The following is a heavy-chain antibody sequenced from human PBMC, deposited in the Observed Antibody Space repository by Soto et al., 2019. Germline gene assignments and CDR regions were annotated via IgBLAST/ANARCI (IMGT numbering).Heavy chain of an antibody. D-gene: IGHD3-10*01. CDR3: AKEGVRDSSISLYFFDQ. V-gene: IGHV3-23*01. Sequence: EVQLLDSGGGSVQPGGSLRLSCAASGFPFINYAMHWVRQAPGKGLEWVSAISGSGGRTYYGDSVKGRFTISRNNYKDTLYLHMNRLTAEDTAVYFCAKEGVRDSSISLYFFDQWGQGTLVTVSS. CDR2: ISGSGGRT. CDR1: GFPFINYA. J-gene: IGHJ4*02.